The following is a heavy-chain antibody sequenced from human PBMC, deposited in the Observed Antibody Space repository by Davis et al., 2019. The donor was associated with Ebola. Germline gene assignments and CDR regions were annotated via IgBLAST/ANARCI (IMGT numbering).Heavy chain of an antibody. CDR1: GGSISSYY. CDR2: IYYSGST. Sequence: MPSETLSLTCTVSGGSISSYYWSWIRQPPGKGLEWIGYIYYSGSTNYNPSLKSRVTISVDTSKNQFSLKLSSVTAADTAVYYCARASLWFGEPLTYYFDYWGQGTLVTVSS. V-gene: IGHV4-59*01. D-gene: IGHD3-10*01. CDR3: ARASLWFGEPLTYYFDY. J-gene: IGHJ4*02.